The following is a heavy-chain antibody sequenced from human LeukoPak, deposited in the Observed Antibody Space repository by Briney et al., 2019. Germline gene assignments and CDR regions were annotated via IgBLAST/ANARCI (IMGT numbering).Heavy chain of an antibody. J-gene: IGHJ6*03. Sequence: GGSLRLSCAASGFSFSSYIMNWVRQAPGKGLEWVSHISSSSSTIYYADSVKGRFTISRDNAKNSLYLQMNSLRAEDTAVYYCARAQPNEHYYYMDVWGKGTTVTVSS. V-gene: IGHV3-48*04. CDR1: GFSFSSYI. D-gene: IGHD1-14*01. CDR2: ISSSSSTI. CDR3: ARAQPNEHYYYMDV.